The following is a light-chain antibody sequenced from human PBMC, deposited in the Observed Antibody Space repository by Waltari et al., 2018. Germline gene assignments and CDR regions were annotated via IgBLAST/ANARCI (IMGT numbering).Light chain of an antibody. Sequence: DIVMTQSPDSLAVSLGERATIHCKSSQRVFYSSNNKNYLAWYQQKPGQPPKLLIRWASTRESGVPDRFSGSGSGTDFTLTISSLQAEDVAVYYCQQYYRSRTFGQGTRVEIK. V-gene: IGKV4-1*01. CDR2: WAS. J-gene: IGKJ1*01. CDR1: QRVFYSSNNKNY. CDR3: QQYYRSRT.